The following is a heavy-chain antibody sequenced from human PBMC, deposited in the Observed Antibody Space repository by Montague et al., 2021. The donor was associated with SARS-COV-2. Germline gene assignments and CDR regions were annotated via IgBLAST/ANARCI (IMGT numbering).Heavy chain of an antibody. CDR3: ARGRRPMVVPGAGPAGRAFDI. CDR1: GGSFSNYY. CDR2: VNQSGTT. Sequence: SETLSLTCAISGGSFSNYYWSWIRQPPGKGLEWIGEVNQSGTTIYNPSVKSGVTISEDTSKNQFYLRSNSVTAADTAVYYCARGRRPMVVPGAGPAGRAFDIWGQGTMVTVSS. D-gene: IGHD2-2*01. V-gene: IGHV4-34*01. J-gene: IGHJ3*02.